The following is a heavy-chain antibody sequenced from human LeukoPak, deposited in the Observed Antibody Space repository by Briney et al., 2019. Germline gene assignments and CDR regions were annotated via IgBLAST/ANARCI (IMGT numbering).Heavy chain of an antibody. D-gene: IGHD5-12*01. CDR1: GGSISSYY. J-gene: IGHJ5*02. CDR3: ARPGYSAYVPNNWFDP. CDR2: IYTSGST. V-gene: IGHV4-4*07. Sequence: SETLSLTCTVSGGSISSYYWSWIRQPAGKGLEWIGRIYTSGSTNYNPSLKSRVTMSVDTSKNQFSLKLSSVSAADTAVYYCARPGYSAYVPNNWFDPWGQGTLVIVSS.